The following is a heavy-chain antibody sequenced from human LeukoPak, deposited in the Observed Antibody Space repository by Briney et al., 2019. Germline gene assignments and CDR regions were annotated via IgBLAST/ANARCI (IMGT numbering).Heavy chain of an antibody. J-gene: IGHJ4*02. CDR2: IYSDSGGST. D-gene: IGHD4-17*01. CDR1: GFTVISNY. CDR3: ARGFTHDYGDYFDY. V-gene: IGHV3-66*01. Sequence: GGSLRLSCAASGFTVISNYMSWVRQAPGKGLEWVSVIYSDSGGSTYYADSVKGSFTMSRDNPKNTLYLHMNSLRDEDTAVYDCARGFTHDYGDYFDYWGQGTLVTVSS.